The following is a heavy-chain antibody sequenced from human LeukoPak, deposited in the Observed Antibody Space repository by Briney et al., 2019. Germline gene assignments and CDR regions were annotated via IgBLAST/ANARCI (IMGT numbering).Heavy chain of an antibody. CDR3: ARAGSSSWWD. J-gene: IGHJ4*02. V-gene: IGHV4-59*01. CDR1: GGSISSYY. D-gene: IGHD6-13*01. CDR2: IYYSGST. Sequence: SETLSLTCTVSGGSISSYYWTWIRQSPGKGLGWIGYIYYSGSTNYNPSLKSRVTISVDTPKNQFSLNLSSVTAADTAVYYCARAGSSSWWDWGQGTLVTVSS.